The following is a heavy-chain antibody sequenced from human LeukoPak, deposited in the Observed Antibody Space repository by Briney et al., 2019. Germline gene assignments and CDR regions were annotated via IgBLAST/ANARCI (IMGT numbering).Heavy chain of an antibody. CDR1: GFSFSSYA. D-gene: IGHD3-10*01. Sequence: GGSLRLSCSASGFSFSSYAMHWVRQAPGKGLEYVSAISSNGGSAFYADSVKDGFIVSRDNSENTQYLQMSSLRTEDTAVYYCVKGSGKDYYGSGSPRRGFDYWGQGILVTVSS. V-gene: IGHV3-64D*09. CDR2: ISSNGGSA. CDR3: VKGSGKDYYGSGSPRRGFDY. J-gene: IGHJ4*02.